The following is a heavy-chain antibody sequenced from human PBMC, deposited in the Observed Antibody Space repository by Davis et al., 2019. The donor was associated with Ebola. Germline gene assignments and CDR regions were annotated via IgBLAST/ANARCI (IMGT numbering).Heavy chain of an antibody. CDR2: IYHSGST. V-gene: IGHV4-4*02. CDR3: ARDAYDSSGYRYYFDY. Sequence: PGGSLRLSCAVSGGSISSSNWWSWVRQPPGKGLEWIGEIYHSGSTNYNPSLKSRVTISVDTSKNQFSLKLSSVTAADTAVYYCARDAYDSSGYRYYFDYWGQGTLVTVSS. CDR1: GGSISSSNW. D-gene: IGHD3-22*01. J-gene: IGHJ4*02.